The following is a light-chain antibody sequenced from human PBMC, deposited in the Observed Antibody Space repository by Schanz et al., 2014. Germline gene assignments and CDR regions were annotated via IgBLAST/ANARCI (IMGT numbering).Light chain of an antibody. Sequence: EIVMTQSPATLSVSPGQSATLSCRASQSIGNNLAWYQEKPGQAPGVLIYGASTRATGIPARFSGSGTGTEFTLTISRLEPEDFAVYYCQQYGSSPKTFGQGTKVEIK. CDR2: GAS. CDR3: QQYGSSPKT. V-gene: IGKV3-15*01. CDR1: QSIGNN. J-gene: IGKJ1*01.